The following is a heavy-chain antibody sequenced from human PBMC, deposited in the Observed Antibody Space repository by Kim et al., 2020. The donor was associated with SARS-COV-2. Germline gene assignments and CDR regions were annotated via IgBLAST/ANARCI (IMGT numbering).Heavy chain of an antibody. CDR2: ISYDGSNK. V-gene: IGHV3-30*04. D-gene: IGHD3-22*01. CDR3: ARVFRVYYDSSGYVY. CDR1: GFTFSSYA. J-gene: IGHJ4*02. Sequence: GGSLRLSCAASGFTFSSYAMHWVRQAPGKGLEWVAVISYDGSNKYYADSVKGRFTISRDNSKNTLYLQMNSLRAEDTAVYYCARVFRVYYDSSGYVYWGQGTLVTVSS.